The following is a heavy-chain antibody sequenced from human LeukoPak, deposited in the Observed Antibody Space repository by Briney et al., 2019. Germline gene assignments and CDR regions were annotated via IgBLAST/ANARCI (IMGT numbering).Heavy chain of an antibody. CDR1: GFTFSSYA. J-gene: IGHJ4*02. CDR3: AKSYGSTWYAGC. V-gene: IGHV3-30-3*02. D-gene: IGHD6-13*01. CDR2: ISSDENKK. Sequence: PGRSLRLSCAASGFTFSSYAMHWVRQAPGKGLEWVAIISSDENKKYYADSVKGRFTISRDNFKNTLYLQMNSLGAEDTAVYFCAKSYGSTWYAGCWGRGILVTVSS.